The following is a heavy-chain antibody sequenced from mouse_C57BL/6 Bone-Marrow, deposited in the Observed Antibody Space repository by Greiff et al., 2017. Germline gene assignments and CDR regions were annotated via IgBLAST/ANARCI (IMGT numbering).Heavy chain of an antibody. Sequence: VQLQQPGAELVQPGASVQLSCTASGFTFTSYWMHWVQQTPGQGLEWIGLIHPNSGSTNYNETVKSNATLTVDKSSGPGYMQLSSLTSEDSAVYYCAGVGFAYWGQGTLVTVSA. CDR3: AGVGFAY. J-gene: IGHJ3*01. V-gene: IGHV1-64*01. CDR1: GFTFTSYW. CDR2: IHPNSGST.